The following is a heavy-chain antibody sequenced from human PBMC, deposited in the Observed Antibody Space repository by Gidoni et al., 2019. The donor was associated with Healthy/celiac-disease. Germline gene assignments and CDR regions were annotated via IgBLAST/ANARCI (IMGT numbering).Heavy chain of an antibody. CDR3: TTEQTDYGDYVGSRKHAFDI. D-gene: IGHD4-17*01. J-gene: IGHJ3*02. CDR2: IKSKTDGGTT. V-gene: IGHV3-15*01. CDR1: GFTFSNAW. Sequence: EVQLVESGGGLVKPGGSLRLSCAASGFTFSNAWMSWFRQAPGKGLEWVGRIKSKTDGGTTDYAAPVKGRFTISRDDSKNTLYLQMNSLKTEDTAVYYCTTEQTDYGDYVGSRKHAFDIWGQGTMVTVSS.